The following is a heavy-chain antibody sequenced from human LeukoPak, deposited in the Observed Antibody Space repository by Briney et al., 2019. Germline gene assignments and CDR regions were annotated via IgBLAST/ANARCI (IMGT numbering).Heavy chain of an antibody. CDR1: GYSFTSYW. J-gene: IGHJ4*02. D-gene: IGHD3-22*01. CDR2: IYPGDSDT. Sequence: GESLKISCKGSGYSFTSYWIGWVRQMPGKGLEWIGIIYPGDSDTRYSPSFQGQVTISADKSISTAYLQWSSLKASDTAMYYCARLRSYYDSSGYYWDYWGQGTLVTVSS. CDR3: ARLRSYYDSSGYYWDY. V-gene: IGHV5-51*01.